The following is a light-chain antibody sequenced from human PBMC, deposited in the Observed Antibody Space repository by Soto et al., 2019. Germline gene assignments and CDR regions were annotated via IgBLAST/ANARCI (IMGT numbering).Light chain of an antibody. V-gene: IGKV3-11*01. CDR3: QQRSNWPSIT. CDR1: QSVSSY. J-gene: IGKJ5*01. Sequence: EIVLTQSPATLSLSPGERATLSCRASQSVSSYLAWYQQKPGQAPRLLIYYASNRATGIPARFSGSGSGTDFTLTISSLEPEDFAFYYCQQRSNWPSITFGQGTRLEIK. CDR2: YAS.